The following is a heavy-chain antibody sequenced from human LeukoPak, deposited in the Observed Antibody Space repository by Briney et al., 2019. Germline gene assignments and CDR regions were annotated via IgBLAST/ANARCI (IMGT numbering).Heavy chain of an antibody. CDR1: GFTFSNYA. Sequence: GGSLRLSCAASGFTFSNYAMSWARQAPGKGLGWVSAISGSGGSTYYADPVKGRFTISRDNSKNTLYLQMNSLRAEDTAVYYCAKGYDSSGYSPSYWGQGTLVTVSS. V-gene: IGHV3-23*01. CDR3: AKGYDSSGYSPSY. D-gene: IGHD3-22*01. CDR2: ISGSGGST. J-gene: IGHJ4*02.